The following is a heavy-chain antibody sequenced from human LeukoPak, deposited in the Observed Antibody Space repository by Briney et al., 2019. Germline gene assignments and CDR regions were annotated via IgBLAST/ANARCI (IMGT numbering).Heavy chain of an antibody. Sequence: GESLKISCKGSGYSFTSYWIGWVRQMPGKGLEWMGIIYPGDSDTRSSSSFQGQVTISADKSISTAYLQWSSLKASDTAMYYCARHVDSSGWCLGYWGQGTLVTVSS. J-gene: IGHJ4*02. D-gene: IGHD6-19*01. V-gene: IGHV5-51*01. CDR1: GYSFTSYW. CDR2: IYPGDSDT. CDR3: ARHVDSSGWCLGY.